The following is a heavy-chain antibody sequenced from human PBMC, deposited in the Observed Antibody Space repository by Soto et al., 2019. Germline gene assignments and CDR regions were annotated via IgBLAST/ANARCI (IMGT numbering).Heavy chain of an antibody. V-gene: IGHV3-13*01. Sequence: PGGSLRLSCAASGFTFSSYDMHWVRQATGKGLEWVSAIGTAGDTYYPGSEKGRFTISRENAKNSLYLQMNSLRAEDTAVYYCARFVAGTLDYWGQGTLVTVSS. D-gene: IGHD6-19*01. CDR1: GFTFSSYD. J-gene: IGHJ4*02. CDR2: IGTAGDT. CDR3: ARFVAGTLDY.